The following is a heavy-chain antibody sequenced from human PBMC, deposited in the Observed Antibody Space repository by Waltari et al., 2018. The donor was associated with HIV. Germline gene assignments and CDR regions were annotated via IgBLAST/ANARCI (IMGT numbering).Heavy chain of an antibody. CDR1: GFTFQNFA. J-gene: IGHJ4*02. CDR2: IYYDGSKK. V-gene: IGHV3-33*01. D-gene: IGHD5-18*01. Sequence: VQLVESGGGVVQPGRSLRHSCAASGFTFQNFAMNWVRQAPGKGLEWVGNIYYDGSKKFYGDSVRGRFTISRDNSKQILYLQMNSLRVEDTALYYCARDYNYAPDYWGQGTLVVVSS. CDR3: ARDYNYAPDY.